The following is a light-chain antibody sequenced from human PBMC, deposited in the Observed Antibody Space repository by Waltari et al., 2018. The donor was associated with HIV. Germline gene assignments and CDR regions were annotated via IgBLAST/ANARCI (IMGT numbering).Light chain of an antibody. CDR3: GSWDNTLSAGV. J-gene: IGLJ2*01. V-gene: IGLV1-51*01. Sequence: QSVLTQPPSVSAAPGQKVTISCSGSSSNIGHNYVSWFQQFPGTAPQLLIHDNNRLLSGIPDRFSGSKSGKSATLGITGLQTGDEADDYCGSWDNTLSAGVFGGGTKLTVL. CDR2: DNN. CDR1: SSNIGHNY.